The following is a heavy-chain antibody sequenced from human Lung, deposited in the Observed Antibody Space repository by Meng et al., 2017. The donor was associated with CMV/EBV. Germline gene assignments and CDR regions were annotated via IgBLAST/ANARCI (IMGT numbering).Heavy chain of an antibody. J-gene: IGHJ3*02. CDR1: GASISTSY. D-gene: IGHD3-22*01. CDR3: ARGYYDSSGSSNTFDI. V-gene: IGHV4-59*01. Sequence: SXTXSLXCTVSGASISTSYWSWIRQPPGKGPEWIGYIYYTGSTNYNPSLKSRVTISLDTSKNKFSLKLSSVTAADTAVYYCARGYYDSSGSSNTFDIWGQGTMVTVSS. CDR2: IYYTGST.